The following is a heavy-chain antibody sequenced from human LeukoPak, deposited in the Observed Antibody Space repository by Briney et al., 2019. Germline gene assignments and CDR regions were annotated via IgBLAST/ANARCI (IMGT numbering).Heavy chain of an antibody. D-gene: IGHD3-9*01. CDR2: IYTSGST. CDR3: AREYYDILTGYSYPKT. CDR1: GGSISSYY. Sequence: PSETLSLTCTVSGGSISSYYWSWVRQPAGKGLEWIGRIYTSGSTNYNPSLKSRVTMSVDTSKNQFSLKLSSVTAADTAVYYCAREYYDILTGYSYPKTWGQGTLVTVSS. J-gene: IGHJ5*02. V-gene: IGHV4-4*07.